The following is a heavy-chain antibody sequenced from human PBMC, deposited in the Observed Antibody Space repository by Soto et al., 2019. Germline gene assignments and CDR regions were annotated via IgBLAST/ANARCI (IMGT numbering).Heavy chain of an antibody. CDR1: GFTFSGSA. CDR2: IRSKPNNYAT. J-gene: IGHJ4*02. Sequence: EVQLVESGGGLVQPGGSLKLSCAASGFTFSGSAMHWVRQASGKGLEWVGRIRSKPNNYATAYAASVKGRFTISRDDSKNMAYLQMNSLKTEDTAVYYCTSFTIFGVVTNYWGQGALVTVSS. V-gene: IGHV3-73*01. CDR3: TSFTIFGVVTNY. D-gene: IGHD3-3*01.